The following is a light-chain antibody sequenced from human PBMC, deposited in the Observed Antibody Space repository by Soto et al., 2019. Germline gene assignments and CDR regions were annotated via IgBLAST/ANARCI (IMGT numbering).Light chain of an antibody. CDR1: QSVDSY. CDR3: QQRSNWPPYS. J-gene: IGKJ2*03. CDR2: DAS. V-gene: IGKV3-11*01. Sequence: EIVLTQSPATLSLSPGERATLSCRASQSVDSYLAWYQQKPGRAPRLLIYDASNRATGIPARFSGSGSGTDFTLTISGLEPEDFAVYYCQQRSNWPPYSFGQGTKLEIK.